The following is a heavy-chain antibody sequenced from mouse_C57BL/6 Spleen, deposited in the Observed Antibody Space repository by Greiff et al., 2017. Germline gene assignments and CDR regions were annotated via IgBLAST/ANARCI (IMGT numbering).Heavy chain of an antibody. Sequence: VQLQQPGAELVRPGSSVKLSCKASGYTFTSYWMHWVKQRPIQGLEWIGNIDPSDSETHYNQKFKDKATLTVDKSSSTAYMQLSSLTSEDSAVYYCARNLYYGSSYGYFDVWGTGTTVTVSS. CDR2: IDPSDSET. V-gene: IGHV1-52*01. CDR3: ARNLYYGSSYGYFDV. J-gene: IGHJ1*03. D-gene: IGHD1-1*01. CDR1: GYTFTSYW.